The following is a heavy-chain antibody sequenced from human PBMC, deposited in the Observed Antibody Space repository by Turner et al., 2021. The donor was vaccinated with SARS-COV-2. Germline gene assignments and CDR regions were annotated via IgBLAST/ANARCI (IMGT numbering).Heavy chain of an antibody. J-gene: IGHJ4*02. Sequence: QLLESGGGAVLPGSSLSPSCVVSGFTFKNSAMHCVRQAPGKGLEWVEIISFDGNNKYTTDSLKGGFTISRDNTRSTLYLQMDRLRPEDTAVYYCARDARERSYFDFCSGYLDSWGQGTPVTVSS. CDR2: ISFDGNNK. CDR3: ARDARERSYFDFCSGYLDS. V-gene: IGHV3-30*10. D-gene: IGHD3-3*01. CDR1: GFTFKNSA.